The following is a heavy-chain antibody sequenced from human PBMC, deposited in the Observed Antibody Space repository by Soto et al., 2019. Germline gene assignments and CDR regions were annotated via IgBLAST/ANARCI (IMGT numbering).Heavy chain of an antibody. D-gene: IGHD3-10*01. Sequence: PSETLSLTCTVSGASIRRRGYYWSWIRHHPGEGLEWIGFVYYSGITDYNPSLKSRVSISADTSKNEFSLKLYSVTAADTAVYYCARVTTVLLWFGELMGGSFDYWGQGTLVTVSS. CDR1: GASIRRRGYY. V-gene: IGHV4-31*03. J-gene: IGHJ4*02. CDR3: ARVTTVLLWFGELMGGSFDY. CDR2: VYYSGIT.